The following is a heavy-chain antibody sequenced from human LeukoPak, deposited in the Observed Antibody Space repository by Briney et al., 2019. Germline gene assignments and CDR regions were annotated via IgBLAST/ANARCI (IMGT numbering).Heavy chain of an antibody. CDR1: GGSISSGGYS. V-gene: IGHV4-30-2*01. Sequence: SETLSLTCAVSGGSISSGGYSWSWIRQPPGKGLEWIGYIYHSGSTYYNPSLKSRVTISVDRSKNQFSLKLSSVTAADTAIYYCARAVSGRFDYWGQGTLVTVSS. J-gene: IGHJ4*02. CDR3: ARAVSGRFDY. CDR2: IYHSGST. D-gene: IGHD6-19*01.